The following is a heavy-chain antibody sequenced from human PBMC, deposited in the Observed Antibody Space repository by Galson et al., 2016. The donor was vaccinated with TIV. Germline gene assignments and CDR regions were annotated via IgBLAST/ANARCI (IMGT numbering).Heavy chain of an antibody. Sequence: QSGAEVKEPGESLKISCKGSGYRFATSWIGWVRQMPGKGLEWMGIIYPGDSDTRYSRSFEGQVTISADKSSKTAYLHWSSLKDSDTAMYYCARLGYCTGDTCLADDAVALWGQGTMVTVSA. D-gene: IGHD2-8*02. CDR1: GYRFATSW. CDR2: IYPGDSDT. J-gene: IGHJ3*01. V-gene: IGHV5-51*01. CDR3: ARLGYCTGDTCLADDAVAL.